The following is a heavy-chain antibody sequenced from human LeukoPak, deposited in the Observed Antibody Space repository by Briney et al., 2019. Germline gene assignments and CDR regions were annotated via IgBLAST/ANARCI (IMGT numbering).Heavy chain of an antibody. V-gene: IGHV3-23*01. CDR1: GFTFTNYA. Sequence: PGGSLRLSCAASGFTFTNYAMSWVRQAPGKGLEWVSGISGGGGSTYYADSVKGRFTISKDNSKNTLYLQMNSLRAEDTAVYYCARVSGRLSYYFDYWGQGTLVTVSS. D-gene: IGHD1-26*01. J-gene: IGHJ4*02. CDR2: ISGGGGST. CDR3: ARVSGRLSYYFDY.